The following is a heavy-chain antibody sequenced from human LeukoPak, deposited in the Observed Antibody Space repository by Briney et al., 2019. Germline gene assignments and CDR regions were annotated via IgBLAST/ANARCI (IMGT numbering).Heavy chain of an antibody. D-gene: IGHD3-16*01. CDR2: ISSSGTTI. J-gene: IGHJ4*02. CDR1: GFTFSSYE. CDR3: ARGSWGTDY. Sequence: GGSLRLSCATSGFTFSSYEMNWVRQAPGKGLEWVSYISSSGTTIYYADSVKGRFTISRDNARNSLYPQMNSLRAEDTAVYYCARGSWGTDYWGQGTLVTVSS. V-gene: IGHV3-48*03.